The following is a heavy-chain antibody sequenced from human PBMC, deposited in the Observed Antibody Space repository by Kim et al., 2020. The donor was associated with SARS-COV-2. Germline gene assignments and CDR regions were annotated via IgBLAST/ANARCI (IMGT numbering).Heavy chain of an antibody. V-gene: IGHV4-39*01. D-gene: IGHD3-22*01. Sequence: SETLSLTCTVSGDSISNSFYYWGLIRQPPGKGLEWIGSIYHSGSTYDNPSLKSRVTISLDTSKNQFSLKLSSVTAADPAVYYCARLPHDSSGYIDSWGQGTLVTVSS. J-gene: IGHJ4*02. CDR2: IYHSGST. CDR1: GDSISNSFYY. CDR3: ARLPHDSSGYIDS.